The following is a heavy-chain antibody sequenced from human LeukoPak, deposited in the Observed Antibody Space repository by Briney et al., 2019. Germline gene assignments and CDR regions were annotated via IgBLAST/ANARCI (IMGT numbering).Heavy chain of an antibody. J-gene: IGHJ6*02. V-gene: IGHV3-48*02. D-gene: IGHD3-22*01. CDR3: ARRPYSDTSGRLSDV. CDR2: IGSSGSPT. Sequence: GGSLRLPCAASGFAFSSYNMNWVRQAPGKGLEWISYIGSSGSPTHYADSVGGRFTISRDNAKNSLYLQMNSLRDEDTAVYFCARRPYSDTSGRLSDVWSQGTTVTVSS. CDR1: GFAFSSYN.